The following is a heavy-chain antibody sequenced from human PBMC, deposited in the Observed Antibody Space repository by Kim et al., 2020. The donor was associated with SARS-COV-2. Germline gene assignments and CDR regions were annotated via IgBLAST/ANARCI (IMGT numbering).Heavy chain of an antibody. CDR1: GGSFSSYY. V-gene: IGHV4-34*01. CDR3: ARRYCAGNSCYRGYYFDH. CDR2: MNHSGNA. Sequence: SETLSLTCGVYGGSFSSYYWTWIRQTPEKGLEWIGEMNHSGNANYNPSLKSRATISVDTSNHHFSLKLSSVTAADTAVYYCARRYCAGNSCYRGYYFDHWGQGTKVTVSS. J-gene: IGHJ4*02. D-gene: IGHD2-8*02.